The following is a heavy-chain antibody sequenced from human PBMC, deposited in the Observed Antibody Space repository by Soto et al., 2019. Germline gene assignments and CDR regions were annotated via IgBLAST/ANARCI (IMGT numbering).Heavy chain of an antibody. CDR3: VKNSGWFNT. CDR1: GFTCGTTY. V-gene: IGHV3-23*01. CDR2: IDGSGGIT. Sequence: LRLSCAASGFTCGTTYMSWVRQAPGEGLEWVSTIDGSGGITYYADSVKGRFTISRDNSRNTVYLQMNSLRGDDTALYYCVKNSGWFNTWGQGALVTVSS. J-gene: IGHJ5*02. D-gene: IGHD3-10*01.